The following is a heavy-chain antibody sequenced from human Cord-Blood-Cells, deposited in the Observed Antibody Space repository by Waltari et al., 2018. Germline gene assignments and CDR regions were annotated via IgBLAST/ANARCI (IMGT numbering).Heavy chain of an antibody. CDR1: GGSFSGYY. J-gene: IGHJ3*02. CDR3: ARGENSSSLDAFDI. Sequence: QVQLQQWGAGLLKPSETLSLTCAVYGGSFSGYYWSWIRQPPGKGLEWIGEINHSGSTNYNPSLKSRVTISVDTSKNQFSLKLSSVTAADTAVYYCARGENSSSLDAFDIWGQGTMVTVSS. V-gene: IGHV4-34*01. D-gene: IGHD6-13*01. CDR2: INHSGST.